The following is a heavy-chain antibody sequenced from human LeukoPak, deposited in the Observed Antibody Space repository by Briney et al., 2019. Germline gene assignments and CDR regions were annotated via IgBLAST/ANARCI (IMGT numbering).Heavy chain of an antibody. CDR1: GGSFSGYY. V-gene: IGHV4-34*01. D-gene: IGHD3-10*01. CDR3: ARDKSRTYGSADAFDI. CDR2: INHSGST. J-gene: IGHJ3*02. Sequence: SETLSLTCAVYGGSFSGYYWSWIRQPPGKGLEWIGEINHSGSTNYNPSLKSRVTISVDTSKKQFSLKLSSVTAADTAVYYCARDKSRTYGSADAFDIWGQGTMVTVSS.